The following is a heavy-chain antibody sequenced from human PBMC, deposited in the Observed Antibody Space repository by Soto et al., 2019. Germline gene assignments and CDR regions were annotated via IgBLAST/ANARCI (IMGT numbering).Heavy chain of an antibody. Sequence: QVQLVESGGGLVKPGGSLRLSCAASGFTFSDYYMSWIRQAPGKGLEWVSYISSSGSTIYYADSVKGRFTISRDNGKSALYLQMNRLRAEDTAVYYCARSRGTCSGGSRYSSRVSFDPWGQGTLVTVSS. CDR2: ISSSGSTI. D-gene: IGHD2-15*01. CDR1: GFTFSDYY. CDR3: ARSRGTCSGGSRYSSRVSFDP. J-gene: IGHJ5*02. V-gene: IGHV3-11*01.